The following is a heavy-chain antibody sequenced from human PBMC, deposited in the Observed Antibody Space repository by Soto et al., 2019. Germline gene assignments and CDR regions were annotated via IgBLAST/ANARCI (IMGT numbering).Heavy chain of an antibody. CDR1: GFSVSSNY. Sequence: PGGSLRLSCAASGFSVSSNYMSWVRQAPGKGLEWVSIIFSGGSTYYADSVKGRFTISRDNSKNTLFLQMNSLRAEDTAVYYCVTDLNWQGHWGQGTLVTVSS. CDR3: VTDLNWQGH. V-gene: IGHV3-66*01. J-gene: IGHJ4*02. CDR2: IFSGGST.